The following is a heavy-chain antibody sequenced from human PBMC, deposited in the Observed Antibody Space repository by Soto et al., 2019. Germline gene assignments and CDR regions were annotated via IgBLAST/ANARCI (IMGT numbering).Heavy chain of an antibody. D-gene: IGHD5-12*01. Sequence: QLQLQESGPGLVKPSETLSLTCTVSGGSISSSSYYWGWIRQPPGKGLEWIGSIYYSGSTYYNPSRKSRVTISVDTSQNLFSLKLRAVTAADTSVYYCARHDRGYSGYVPRRAFDIWGQGTMVTVSS. J-gene: IGHJ3*02. CDR3: ARHDRGYSGYVPRRAFDI. V-gene: IGHV4-39*01. CDR1: GGSISSSSYY. CDR2: IYYSGST.